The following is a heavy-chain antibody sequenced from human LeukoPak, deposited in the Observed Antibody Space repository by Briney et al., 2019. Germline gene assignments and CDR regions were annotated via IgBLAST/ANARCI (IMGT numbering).Heavy chain of an antibody. V-gene: IGHV1-2*02. CDR2: INPNSGGT. Sequence: ASVKVSCKASGYTFTGYYMDWVRQAPGQGLEWMGWINPNSGGTNYAQKLQGRVTMTRDTSISTAYMELSRLRSDDTAVYYCAREAFGKGYGMDVWGQGTTVTVSS. CDR1: GYTFTGYY. J-gene: IGHJ6*02. D-gene: IGHD3-16*01. CDR3: AREAFGKGYGMDV.